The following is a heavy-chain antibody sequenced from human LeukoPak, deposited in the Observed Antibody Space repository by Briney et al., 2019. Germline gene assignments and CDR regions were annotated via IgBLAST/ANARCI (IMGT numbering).Heavy chain of an antibody. CDR1: GFTFSSYA. CDR2: ISGSGGST. V-gene: IGHV3-23*01. Sequence: PGGSLRLSCAASGFTFSSYAMSWVRQAPGKGLEWVSAISGSGGSTYYADSVKGRFTISRDNSKNTLYLQMSSLRAEDTAVYYCAKYSSSSNYYYGMDVWGQGTTVTVSS. CDR3: AKYSSSSNYYYGMDV. D-gene: IGHD6-6*01. J-gene: IGHJ6*02.